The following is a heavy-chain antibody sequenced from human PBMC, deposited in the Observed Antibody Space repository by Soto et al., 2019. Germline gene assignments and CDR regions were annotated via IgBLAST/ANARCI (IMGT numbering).Heavy chain of an antibody. D-gene: IGHD3-3*01. CDR2: FDPEDGET. CDR1: GYTLTELS. V-gene: IGHV1-24*01. J-gene: IGHJ4*02. Sequence: ASVKVSCKVSGYTLTELSMHWVRQAPGKGLEWMGGFDPEDGETIYAQKIQGRVNMTEDTSTDTAYMELSSMRSEDTAVYYCATLTSPIAIFGVVIPSFSRDYWGQGTLVTVSS. CDR3: ATLTSPIAIFGVVIPSFSRDY.